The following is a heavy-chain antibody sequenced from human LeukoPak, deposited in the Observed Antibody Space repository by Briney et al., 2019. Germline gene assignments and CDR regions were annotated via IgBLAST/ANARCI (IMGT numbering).Heavy chain of an antibody. J-gene: IGHJ4*02. D-gene: IGHD6-13*01. V-gene: IGHV4-34*01. Sequence: RPSETLSLTCAVYGGSFSGYYWSWIRQPPGKGLEWIGEINHSGSTNYNPSLKSRVTISVDTSKNQFSLKLSSVTAADTAVYYCARGAAAENYFDYWGQGTLVTVSS. CDR1: GGSFSGYY. CDR3: ARGAAAENYFDY. CDR2: INHSGST.